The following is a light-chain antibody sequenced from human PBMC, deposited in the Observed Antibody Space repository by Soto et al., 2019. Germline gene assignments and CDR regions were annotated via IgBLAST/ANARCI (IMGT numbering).Light chain of an antibody. J-gene: IGLJ2*01. CDR1: SSDVGGFNY. V-gene: IGLV2-14*01. Sequence: QSVLTQPASVSGSPGQSITISCTGSSSDVGGFNYVSWYQQHPGKAPKLMIYDVSNRPSAVSHRFSGSKSGNAASLTVSGLQAEDEADYYCCSYTTSNTVTFGGGTKLTVL. CDR2: DVS. CDR3: CSYTTSNTVT.